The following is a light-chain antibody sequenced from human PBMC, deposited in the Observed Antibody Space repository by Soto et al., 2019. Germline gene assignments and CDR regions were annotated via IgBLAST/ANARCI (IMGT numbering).Light chain of an antibody. CDR1: QSVSSSY. J-gene: IGKJ1*01. V-gene: IGKV3-20*01. Sequence: EIVLTQSPGTLSLSPGESATRXXRASQSVSSSYLAWYQQRPGQATRLXXYGASSRATGIPDRFSGSGSGTDFTLTISRLEPEDFAVYYCQQYGSSPSWTFGQGTKVDIK. CDR3: QQYGSSPSWT. CDR2: GAS.